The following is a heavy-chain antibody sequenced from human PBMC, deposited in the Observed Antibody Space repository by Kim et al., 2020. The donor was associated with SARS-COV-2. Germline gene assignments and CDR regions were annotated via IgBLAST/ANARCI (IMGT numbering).Heavy chain of an antibody. J-gene: IGHJ4*02. CDR2: ISGSGGST. CDR1: GFTFSSYA. CDR3: AKSLLLLAAAVPPPLLGLFDY. Sequence: GGSLRLSCAASGFTFSSYAMSWVRQAPGKGLEWVSAISGSGGSTYYADSVKGRFTISRDNSKNTLYLQMNSLRAEDTAVYYCAKSLLLLAAAVPPPLLGLFDYWGQGTLVTVSS. D-gene: IGHD6-13*01. V-gene: IGHV3-23*01.